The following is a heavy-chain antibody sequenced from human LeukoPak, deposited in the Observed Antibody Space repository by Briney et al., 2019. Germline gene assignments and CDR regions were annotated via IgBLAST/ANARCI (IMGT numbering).Heavy chain of an antibody. Sequence: PGGSLRLSCAVSGFTFSFHWMTWVRRAPGKGLEWVANIKHDGSEEYYVDSVKGRFTISRDNAKNSLYLQMNSLRAEDTAVYYCARSPGGYPHWLDPWGQGTLVTVSS. CDR3: ARSPGGYPHWLDP. CDR2: IKHDGSEE. V-gene: IGHV3-7*03. CDR1: GFTFSFHW. D-gene: IGHD6-13*01. J-gene: IGHJ5*02.